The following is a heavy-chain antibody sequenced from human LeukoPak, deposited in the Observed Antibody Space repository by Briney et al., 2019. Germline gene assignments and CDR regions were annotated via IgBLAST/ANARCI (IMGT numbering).Heavy chain of an antibody. CDR1: GGSISSGNW. V-gene: IGHV4-4*02. CDR2: IYQSGST. CDR3: AREGGCSGGSCSAFDL. Sequence: SETLSLTCGVSGGSISSGNWWNWVRQSPGKGLEWIGEIYQSGSTKYNPSLKSRVTMSMDKSKNEFSLRLTSVTAADTAVYFCAREGGCSGGSCSAFDLWGQGTLVIVSS. J-gene: IGHJ4*02. D-gene: IGHD2-15*01.